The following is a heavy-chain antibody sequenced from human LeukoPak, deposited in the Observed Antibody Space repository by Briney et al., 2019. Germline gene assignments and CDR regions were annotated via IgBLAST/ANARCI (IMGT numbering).Heavy chain of an antibody. Sequence: PGGSLRLSCAASGFTFSSYEMNWVRQAPGKGLEWVSYISSSGSTIYYADSVKGRFTISRDDSKNTLYLHMNSLRAEDTAIYYCAKGQYGGHSLIEYWGQGTLVTVSS. CDR2: ISSSGSTI. J-gene: IGHJ4*02. V-gene: IGHV3-48*03. CDR1: GFTFSSYE. D-gene: IGHD4-23*01. CDR3: AKGQYGGHSLIEY.